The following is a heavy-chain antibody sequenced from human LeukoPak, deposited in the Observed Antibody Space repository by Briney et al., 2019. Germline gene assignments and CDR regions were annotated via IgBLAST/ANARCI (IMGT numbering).Heavy chain of an antibody. D-gene: IGHD6-13*01. CDR1: GGSISSDSYF. CDR2: INTSGST. J-gene: IGHJ4*02. V-gene: IGHV4-61*02. Sequence: SETLSLTCTVSGGSISSDSYFWTCIRQPAGKGLEWIGRINTSGSTNYNHSLKSRVTISVDTSKNQFSLKLSSVTAADTAVFYCAREGYTSSWYSGYYYFDYWGQGTLVTVSS. CDR3: AREGYTSSWYSGYYYFDY.